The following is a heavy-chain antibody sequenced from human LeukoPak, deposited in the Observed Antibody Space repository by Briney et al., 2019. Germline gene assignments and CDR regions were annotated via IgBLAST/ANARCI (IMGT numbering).Heavy chain of an antibody. Sequence: GGSLPLSCAASGFTFSSFGMHWVRQAPGKGLEWVTLISHDAGDQSYADSVKGRFTISRDNSKNTLYLQMNSLGVEDTAVYYCARDSHSSGSYSWIDYWGQGTLVTVSS. V-gene: IGHV3-30*14. CDR1: GFTFSSFG. J-gene: IGHJ4*02. CDR3: ARDSHSSGSYSWIDY. D-gene: IGHD3-22*01. CDR2: ISHDAGDQ.